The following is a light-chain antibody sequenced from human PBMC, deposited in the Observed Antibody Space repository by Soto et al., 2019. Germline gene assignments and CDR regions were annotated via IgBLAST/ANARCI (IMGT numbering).Light chain of an antibody. CDR2: DNS. J-gene: IGLJ2*01. CDR1: SSNIGAGYD. Sequence: QSVLTQPPSVSGAPGQGVTISCTGSSSNIGAGYDVHWYQQLPGTAPKLLIYDNSNRPSGVPDRFSGSKSGTSASLAITGLQAEDEADYYFQSYDSSLSGSVFGGGTKLTVL. CDR3: QSYDSSLSGSV. V-gene: IGLV1-40*01.